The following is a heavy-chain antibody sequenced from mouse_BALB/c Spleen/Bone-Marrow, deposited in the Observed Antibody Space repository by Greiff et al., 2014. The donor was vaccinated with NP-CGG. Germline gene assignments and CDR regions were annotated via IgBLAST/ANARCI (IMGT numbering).Heavy chain of an antibody. CDR2: IDPANGNT. J-gene: IGHJ4*01. V-gene: IGHV14-3*02. CDR3: AQGYDWAMDY. Sequence: VQLQQPGAELVKPGASVKLSCTASGFNIKDTYMHWVKQRPEQGLEWIGRIDPANGNTKYGPKFQGKATITADTSSNTAYLQLNSLTSEDTAVYYCAQGYDWAMDYWGQGTSVTVSS. CDR1: GFNIKDTY. D-gene: IGHD2-14*01.